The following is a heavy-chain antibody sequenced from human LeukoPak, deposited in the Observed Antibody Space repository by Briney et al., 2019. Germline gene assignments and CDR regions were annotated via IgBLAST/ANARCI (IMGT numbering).Heavy chain of an antibody. CDR2: IIPIFGTA. Sequence: SVKVSCKASGGTFSSYAISWVRQAPGQGLEWMGGIIPIFGTANYAQKFQGRVTITTDESTSTAYMELSSLRSEDTAVDYCARDRSEMATTRTFDYWGQGTLVTVSS. D-gene: IGHD5-24*01. V-gene: IGHV1-69*05. J-gene: IGHJ4*02. CDR1: GGTFSSYA. CDR3: ARDRSEMATTRTFDY.